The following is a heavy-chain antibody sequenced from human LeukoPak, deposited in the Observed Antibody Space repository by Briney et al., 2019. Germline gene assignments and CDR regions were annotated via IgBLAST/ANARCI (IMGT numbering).Heavy chain of an antibody. CDR1: GGSISSYY. D-gene: IGHD3-22*01. V-gene: IGHV4-59*08. Sequence: SETLSLTCTVSGGSISSYYWSWIRQPPGKGLEWIGYIYYSGSTNYNPSLKSRVTISVDTSKNQFSLKLSSVTAADTAVYYCARHRVEWLLHLADDAFDIWGQGTMVTVSS. CDR2: IYYSGST. CDR3: ARHRVEWLLHLADDAFDI. J-gene: IGHJ3*02.